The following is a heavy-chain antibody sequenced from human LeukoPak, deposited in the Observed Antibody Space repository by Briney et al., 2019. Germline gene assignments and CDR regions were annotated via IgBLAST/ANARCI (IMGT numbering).Heavy chain of an antibody. J-gene: IGHJ4*02. CDR3: ARDHYYYGSGSYGFY. CDR2: ISSSSSYI. Sequence: GGSLRLSCAASGFTFSSYSMNWVRQAPGKGLEWVSSISSSSSYIYYADSVKGRFTISRDNAKNSLYLQMNSLRAEDTAVYYCARDHYYYGSGSYGFYWGQGTLVTVSS. V-gene: IGHV3-21*01. D-gene: IGHD3-10*01. CDR1: GFTFSSYS.